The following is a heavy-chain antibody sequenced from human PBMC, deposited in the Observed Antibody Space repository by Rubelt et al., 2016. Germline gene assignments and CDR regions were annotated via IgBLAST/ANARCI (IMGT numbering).Heavy chain of an antibody. D-gene: IGHD1-1*01. CDR2: INPNSGGT. CDR3: ARGVGTAFDP. V-gene: IGHV1-2*02. Sequence: QVQLVQSGAEVKKPGASVKVSCKASGYTFTGYYMHWVRQAPGQGLEWMGGINPNSGGTNYAQKFHARVTMTRYTSIRTAYMVLSRLRADDTSVYYCARGVGTAFDPWGQGTLVTVSS. J-gene: IGHJ5*02. CDR1: GYTFTGYY.